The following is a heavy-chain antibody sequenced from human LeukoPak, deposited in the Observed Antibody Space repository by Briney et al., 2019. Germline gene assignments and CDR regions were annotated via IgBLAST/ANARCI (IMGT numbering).Heavy chain of an antibody. J-gene: IGHJ4*02. Sequence: GGSLRLSCAASGFTFSSYGMHWVRQAPGKGLEWVAFIRYDGSNKYYADSVKGRFTISRDNSKNTLYLQMNSLRAEDTAVYYCARLYSSSWYASRFDYWGQGTLVTVSS. CDR1: GFTFSSYG. D-gene: IGHD6-13*01. CDR3: ARLYSSSWYASRFDY. V-gene: IGHV3-30*02. CDR2: IRYDGSNK.